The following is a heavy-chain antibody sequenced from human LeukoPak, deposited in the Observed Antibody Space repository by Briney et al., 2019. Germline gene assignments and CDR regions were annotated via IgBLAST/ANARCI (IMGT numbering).Heavy chain of an antibody. V-gene: IGHV1-69*05. Sequence: SVKVSCKASGGTFSSYAISWVRQAPGQGLEWMGGIIPIFGTANYAQKFQGRVTITTDESTSIAYMELSSLRSEDTAVYYCARDYPEVGGLDYWGQGTLVTVSS. CDR1: GGTFSSYA. D-gene: IGHD3-16*01. J-gene: IGHJ4*02. CDR3: ARDYPEVGGLDY. CDR2: IIPIFGTA.